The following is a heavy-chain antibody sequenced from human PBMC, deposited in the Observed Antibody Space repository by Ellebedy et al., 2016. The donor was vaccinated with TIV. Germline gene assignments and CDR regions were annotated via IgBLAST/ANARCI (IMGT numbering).Heavy chain of an antibody. J-gene: IGHJ4*02. CDR3: ARVLNGGSGFDY. CDR1: GDTSSIYT. CDR2: ITPRFDTA. Sequence: AALVKVSCKASGDTSSIYTISWVRQAPGQGLEWMGGITPRFDTANYAQKFQGRVTITADASARTAYMEPRSLRSEDTAVYFCARVLNGGSGFDYWGQGTLVTVSS. V-gene: IGHV1-69*13. D-gene: IGHD6-19*01.